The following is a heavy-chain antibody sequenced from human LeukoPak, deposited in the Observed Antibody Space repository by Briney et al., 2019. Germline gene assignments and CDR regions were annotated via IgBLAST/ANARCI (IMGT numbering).Heavy chain of an antibody. CDR3: AKLEKIGYCSSTSCRYFDY. D-gene: IGHD2-2*01. Sequence: GGSLRLSCAASGFTFSACSMNWVRQAPGKGLDWVSAISGSGGSTYYADSVKGRFTISRDNSKNTLYLQMNSLRAEDTAVYYCAKLEKIGYCSSTSCRYFDYWGQGTLVTVSS. V-gene: IGHV3-23*01. J-gene: IGHJ4*02. CDR2: ISGSGGST. CDR1: GFTFSACS.